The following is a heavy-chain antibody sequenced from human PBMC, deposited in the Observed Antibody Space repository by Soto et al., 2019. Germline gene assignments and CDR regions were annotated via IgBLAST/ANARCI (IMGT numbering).Heavy chain of an antibody. Sequence: QVQLVESGGGVVQPGRSLRLSCAASGFTFSSYAMHWVRQAPGKGLEWVAVISYDGSNKYYADSVKGRFTISRDNSKNTLYLQMNSLRAEDTAVYYCAKDIVADAFDIWGQGTMVTVSS. CDR3: AKDIVADAFDI. J-gene: IGHJ3*02. D-gene: IGHD2-15*01. V-gene: IGHV3-30*04. CDR1: GFTFSSYA. CDR2: ISYDGSNK.